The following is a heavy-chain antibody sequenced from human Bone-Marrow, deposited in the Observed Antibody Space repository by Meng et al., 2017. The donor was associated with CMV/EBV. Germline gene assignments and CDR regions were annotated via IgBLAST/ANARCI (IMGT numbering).Heavy chain of an antibody. J-gene: IGHJ4*02. CDR3: AKRAVGPTTDHFDA. V-gene: IGHV4-39*01. CDR2: FNYGGTT. CDR1: GDSVVNEHYW. Sequence: SETLSLTCIVSGDSVVNEHYWWGWIRQSPGKGLEWIGTFNYGGTTFYNPSLERRVSTSVDTSMNQFSLKLTSVTAADTAFYYCAKRAVGPTTDHFDAWGQGTLVTVSS. D-gene: IGHD1-26*01.